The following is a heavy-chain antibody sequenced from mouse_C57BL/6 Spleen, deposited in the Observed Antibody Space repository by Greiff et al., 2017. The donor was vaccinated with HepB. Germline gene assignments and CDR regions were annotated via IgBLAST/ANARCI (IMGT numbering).Heavy chain of an antibody. CDR3: ARRSYWYFDV. CDR2: IYPGDGDT. Sequence: QVQLKESGAELVKPGASVKISCKASGYAFSSYWMNWVKQRPGKGLEWIGQIYPGDGDTNYNGKFKGKATLTADKSSSTAYMQLSSLTSEDYAVYCCARRSYWYFDVWGTGTTVTVSS. V-gene: IGHV1-80*01. J-gene: IGHJ1*03. CDR1: GYAFSSYW.